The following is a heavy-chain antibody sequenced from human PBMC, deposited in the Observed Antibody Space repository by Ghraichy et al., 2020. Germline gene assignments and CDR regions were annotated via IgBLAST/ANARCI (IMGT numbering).Heavy chain of an antibody. D-gene: IGHD6-6*01. CDR2: IIPIFGTA. J-gene: IGHJ4*02. CDR1: GGTFSSYS. CDR3: ARGYSSSSEGIIY. Sequence: SVKVSCKASGGTFSSYSISWVLQAPGQGLEWMGGIIPIFGTANYAQKFQCRVTITADESTSTAYMELSSLRSEDTAVYYCARGYSSSSEGIIYWGQGTLVTVSS. V-gene: IGHV1-69*13.